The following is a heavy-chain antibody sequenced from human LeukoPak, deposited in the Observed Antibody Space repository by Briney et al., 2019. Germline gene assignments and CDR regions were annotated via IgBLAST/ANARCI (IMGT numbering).Heavy chain of an antibody. Sequence: GGSLRLSCAASGFTFSNYWMSWVRQAPGKGLEWVANIKYDGSEKYYVDSVKGRFTISRDNAKNSLYLQMNSLRAEDTAAYYCSRDGDWGQGTLVTVSS. J-gene: IGHJ4*02. CDR1: GFTFSNYW. CDR3: SRDGD. CDR2: IKYDGSEK. V-gene: IGHV3-7*01. D-gene: IGHD3-3*01.